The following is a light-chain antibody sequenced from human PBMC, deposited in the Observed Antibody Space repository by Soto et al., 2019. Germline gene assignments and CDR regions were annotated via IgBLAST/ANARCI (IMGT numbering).Light chain of an antibody. Sequence: QSALTQPASVSGSPGQSITVSCTGTSSDVGAYNLDSWYQQHPGKAPRLIIYEGTKRPSGISHRFSGSKSDNTASLTISGLRAEDEAHYHCCSYAGGRTFVFGGGTKVTVL. V-gene: IGLV2-23*01. J-gene: IGLJ3*02. CDR3: CSYAGGRTFV. CDR2: EGT. CDR1: SSDVGAYNL.